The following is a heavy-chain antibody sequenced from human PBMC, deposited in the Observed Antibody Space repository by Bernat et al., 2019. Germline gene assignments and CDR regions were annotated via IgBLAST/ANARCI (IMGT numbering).Heavy chain of an antibody. D-gene: IGHD4-17*01. Sequence: EVQLVESGGGLVQPGGSLRLSCAASGFTFSSYWMSWVRQAPGKGLEGVANVKQDGSEKYYVDSVKGRFTISRDNAKNSLYLQMNSLRAEDTAVYYCARGADYGYYFDYWGQGTLVTVSS. CDR2: VKQDGSEK. J-gene: IGHJ4*02. V-gene: IGHV3-7*04. CDR3: ARGADYGYYFDY. CDR1: GFTFSSYW.